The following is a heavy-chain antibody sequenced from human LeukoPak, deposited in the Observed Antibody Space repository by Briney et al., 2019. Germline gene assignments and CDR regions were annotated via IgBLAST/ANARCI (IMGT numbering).Heavy chain of an antibody. CDR3: AKVGMQWRDY. J-gene: IGHJ4*02. V-gene: IGHV3-30-3*01. D-gene: IGHD6-19*01. CDR1: GFTFSTYA. CDR2: ISYDGSNK. Sequence: GGSLRLSGPPSGFTFSTYAMHWARQPPGKGRGWVAVISYDGSNKYYADSVKGRFTISRDNSKNTLYLQMNSLRAEDTAVYYCAKVGMQWRDYWGQGTLVTVSS.